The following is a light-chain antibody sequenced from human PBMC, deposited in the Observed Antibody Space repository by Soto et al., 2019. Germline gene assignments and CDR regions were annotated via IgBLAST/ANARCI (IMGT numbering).Light chain of an antibody. CDR3: QQYNSYPAT. CDR1: QSISSW. V-gene: IGKV1-5*01. J-gene: IGKJ2*01. CDR2: DAS. Sequence: DIQMTQSPSTLSASVGDRVTITCRASQSISSWLAWYQQKPGKAPKLLIYDASSLESGVPSRFSGSGSGTEFTLTTSSLQPDDFATYYCQQYNSYPATFGQGTKLEIK.